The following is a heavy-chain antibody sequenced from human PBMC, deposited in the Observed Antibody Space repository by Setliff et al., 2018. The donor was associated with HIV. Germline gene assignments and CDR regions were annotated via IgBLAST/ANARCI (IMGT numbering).Heavy chain of an antibody. CDR2: IYYTGNT. Sequence: LSLTCTVSRASIAGNSYFWGWIGKPPGKGLDGIGNIYYTGNTYSTPSLQSRVTISLDTSKNQFSLRLNSVTAADTAVYYCVSGWATLLRGILTTGWFEPWGQGTLVTVSS. D-gene: IGHD3-10*01. V-gene: IGHV4-39*01. CDR1: RASIAGNSYF. CDR3: VSGWATLLRGILTTGWFEP. J-gene: IGHJ5*02.